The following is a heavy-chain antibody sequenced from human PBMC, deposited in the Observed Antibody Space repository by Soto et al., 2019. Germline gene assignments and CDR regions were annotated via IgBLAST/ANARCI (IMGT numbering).Heavy chain of an antibody. V-gene: IGHV4-59*01. D-gene: IGHD3-16*01. Sequence: TSETLSLTCTVSGGSISSYYWSWIRQPPGKGLEWIGYIYYSGSTNYNPSLKSRVTISVDTSKNQFSLKLSSVTAADTAVYYCAGTTGGSFGYWGQGTLVTVSS. J-gene: IGHJ4*02. CDR3: AGTTGGSFGY. CDR2: IYYSGST. CDR1: GGSISSYY.